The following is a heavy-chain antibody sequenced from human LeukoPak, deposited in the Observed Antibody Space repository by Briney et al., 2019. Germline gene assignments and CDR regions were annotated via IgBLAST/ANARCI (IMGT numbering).Heavy chain of an antibody. D-gene: IGHD5-18*01. J-gene: IGHJ3*02. V-gene: IGHV4-38-2*01. CDR2: IYHSEST. CDR3: ARWLPPFDI. CDR1: GYSISSGYY. Sequence: PAETLSLTCALSGYSISSGYYWGWIRQPPGKGLGWIGSIYHSESTYYKPSLKSRVTISVDTSKNQFSLKLSSVTAADTAVYYCARWLPPFDIWGQGTMVTVSS.